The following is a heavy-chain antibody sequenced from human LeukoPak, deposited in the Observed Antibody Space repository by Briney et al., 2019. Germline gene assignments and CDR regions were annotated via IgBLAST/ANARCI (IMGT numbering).Heavy chain of an antibody. CDR3: ARDLVRSKVPPPEGFDY. J-gene: IGHJ4*02. CDR2: ISSSGSTI. V-gene: IGHV3-48*03. CDR1: GFTFSNYE. Sequence: PGGSLRLSCAASGFTFSNYEMIWVRQAPGKGLEWVSYISSSGSTIYYADSVKGRFTISRDNAKNSLYLQMNSLRAEDTAVYCCARDLVRSKVPPPEGFDYWGQGTLVTVS. D-gene: IGHD2-2*01.